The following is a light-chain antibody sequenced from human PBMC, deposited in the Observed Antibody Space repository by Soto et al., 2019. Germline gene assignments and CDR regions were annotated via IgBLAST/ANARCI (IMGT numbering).Light chain of an antibody. V-gene: IGKV3-15*01. CDR3: QQYNNWPYT. CDR1: QRVSSN. J-gene: IGKJ2*01. CDR2: GAS. Sequence: EIVMTQSPATLSVPPGERATLSCRASQRVSSNLAWYQQKPGQAPRLLIYGASTRATGIPARFSGSGSGTEFTLTISSLQSEDFAVYYCQQYNNWPYTFGQGTKLEIK.